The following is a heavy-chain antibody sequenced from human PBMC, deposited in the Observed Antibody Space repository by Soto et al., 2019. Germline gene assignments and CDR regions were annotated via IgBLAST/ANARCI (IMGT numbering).Heavy chain of an antibody. J-gene: IGHJ5*02. CDR3: ASSGAASNWFDP. Sequence: PSETLSLTCTVSGGSISSGDYYWSWIRQPPGKGLEWIGYIYYSGSTYYNPSLKSRVTISVDKSKNQFSLKLSSVTAADTAVYYCASSGAASNWFDPWGQGTLVTVSS. D-gene: IGHD3-10*01. CDR1: GGSISSGDYY. CDR2: IYYSGST. V-gene: IGHV4-30-4*01.